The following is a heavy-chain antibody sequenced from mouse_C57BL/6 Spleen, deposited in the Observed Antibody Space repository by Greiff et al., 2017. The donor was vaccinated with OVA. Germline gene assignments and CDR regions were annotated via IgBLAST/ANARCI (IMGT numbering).Heavy chain of an antibody. CDR2: INPSTGGT. D-gene: IGHD2-1*01. J-gene: IGHJ2*01. CDR1: GYSFTGYY. CDR3: ASYYGNYLYYFDY. Sequence: VQLQQSGPELVKPGASVKISCKASGYSFTGYYMNWVKQSPEKSLEWIGEINPSTGGTTYNQKFKATATLTVDKSSSTAYMQLKSLTSEDSAVYYCASYYGNYLYYFDYWGQGTTLTVSS. V-gene: IGHV1-42*01.